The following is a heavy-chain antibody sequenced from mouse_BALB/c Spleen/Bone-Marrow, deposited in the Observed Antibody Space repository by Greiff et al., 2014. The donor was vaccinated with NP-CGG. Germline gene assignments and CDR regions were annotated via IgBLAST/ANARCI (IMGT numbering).Heavy chain of an antibody. CDR3: TREGYYGSSYVDY. V-gene: IGHV1-69*02. CDR2: IYPSDSYT. CDR1: GYTFTSYW. D-gene: IGHD1-1*01. J-gene: IGHJ2*01. Sequence: VQLQQSGAELVRPGASVELSCKASGYTFTSYWINWVKQRPGQGLEWIGNIYPSDSYTNYNQKFKDKATLTVDKSSSTAYMQLSSPTSEDSAVYYCTREGYYGSSYVDYWGQGTTLTVSS.